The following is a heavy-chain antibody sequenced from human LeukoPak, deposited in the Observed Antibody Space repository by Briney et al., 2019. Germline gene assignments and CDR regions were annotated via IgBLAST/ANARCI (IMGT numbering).Heavy chain of an antibody. CDR3: ARAVVRGVNNYYGMDV. V-gene: IGHV3-21*01. D-gene: IGHD3-10*01. Sequence: GGSLRLSCAASGFTFSSYSMNWVRQAPGKGLEGVSSISSSSYIYYADSVKGRFTISRDNAKNSLYLQMNSLRAEHTAVYYCARAVVRGVNNYYGMDVWGQGTTVTVSS. CDR2: ISSSSYI. J-gene: IGHJ6*02. CDR1: GFTFSSYS.